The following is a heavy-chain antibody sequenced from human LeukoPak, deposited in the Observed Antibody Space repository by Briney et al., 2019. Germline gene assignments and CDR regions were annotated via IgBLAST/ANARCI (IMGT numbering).Heavy chain of an antibody. D-gene: IGHD3-10*01. CDR2: MNPNSGNT. Sequence: ASVKVSCKASGYTFTSYDINWVRQATGQGLEWMGWMNPNSGNTGYAQKFQGRVTMTRNTSISTAYMELSSLRSEDTAVYYCAREALSMVRGVIPDRDYYYYMDVWGEGTTVTVSS. CDR3: AREALSMVRGVIPDRDYYYYMDV. J-gene: IGHJ6*03. V-gene: IGHV1-8*01. CDR1: GYTFTSYD.